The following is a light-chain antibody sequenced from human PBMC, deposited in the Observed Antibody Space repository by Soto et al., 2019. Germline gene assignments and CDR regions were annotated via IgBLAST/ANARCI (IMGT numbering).Light chain of an antibody. CDR2: GAS. CDR1: QSVSSSY. Sequence: EIVLTQSPGTLSLSPGERATLSCRASQSVSSSYLAWYQQKPGQAPRLLIYGASSRATGIPDRFSGSGSGTDFTLTISRLEPEDFAVYYCQQYVLIGPGTKVDI. V-gene: IGKV3-20*01. CDR3: QQYVL. J-gene: IGKJ3*01.